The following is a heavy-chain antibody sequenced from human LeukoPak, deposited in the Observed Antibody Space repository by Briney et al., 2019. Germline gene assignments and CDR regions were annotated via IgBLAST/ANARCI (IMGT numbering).Heavy chain of an antibody. Sequence: GGSLRLSCAASGFTFSTYAMSWVRQAPGKGLEWVSALSNSGGSGGTTYFADSVKGRFSISRDNSKSTLYLQLSSLTAEDAAVYYCAKAMSTDHYDSKGFYRVDFDSWGQGTLVTVSS. CDR1: GFTFSTYA. J-gene: IGHJ4*02. CDR3: AKAMSTDHYDSKGFYRVDFDS. V-gene: IGHV3-23*01. CDR2: LSNSGGSGGTT. D-gene: IGHD3-22*01.